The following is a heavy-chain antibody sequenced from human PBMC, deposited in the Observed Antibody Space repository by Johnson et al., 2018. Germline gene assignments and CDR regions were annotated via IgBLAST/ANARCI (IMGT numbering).Heavy chain of an antibody. CDR3: ARGPSTLIRGVNTPNDY. CDR1: GFTFSDHY. Sequence: VQLVQSGGGVVQPGGSLRLSCAASGFTFSDHYMDWVRQAPGKGLEWVGRIRNKADSYTTEYAASVKGRFAISRDDSKKSLYLRMNSLKTEDTAVYYCARGPSTLIRGVNTPNDYWGQGTLVTVSS. CDR2: IRNKADSYTT. J-gene: IGHJ4*02. V-gene: IGHV3-72*01. D-gene: IGHD3-10*01.